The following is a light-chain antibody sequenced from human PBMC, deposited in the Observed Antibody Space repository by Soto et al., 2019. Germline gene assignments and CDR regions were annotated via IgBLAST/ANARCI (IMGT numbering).Light chain of an antibody. V-gene: IGKV3-11*01. CDR3: QQRSNWQIT. J-gene: IGKJ5*01. CDR1: QSVNNN. Sequence: EIVLTQSPATPSLSPGERATLSCRASQSVNNNLAWYQQKPGQAPRLLIYDVSNRATGIPARFSGSGSGTDFTLTISSLEPEDFAVYYCQQRSNWQITFGQGTRLEIK. CDR2: DVS.